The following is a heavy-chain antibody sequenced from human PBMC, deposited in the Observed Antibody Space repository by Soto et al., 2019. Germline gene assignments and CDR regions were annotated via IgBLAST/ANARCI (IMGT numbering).Heavy chain of an antibody. Sequence: GGSLRLSCAASGFTFSSYGMNWVRQAPGKGLEWVSYISSSSSAIYYADSVRGRFTISRDNAKNSLYLQMNSLRAEDTAVYYCVPNKLLYGGMNFDYWGQGTLVTVSS. CDR3: VPNKLLYGGMNFDY. V-gene: IGHV3-48*01. J-gene: IGHJ4*02. CDR1: GFTFSSYG. D-gene: IGHD4-17*01. CDR2: ISSSSSAI.